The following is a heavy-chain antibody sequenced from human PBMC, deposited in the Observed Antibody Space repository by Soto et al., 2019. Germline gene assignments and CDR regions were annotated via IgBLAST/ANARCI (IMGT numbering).Heavy chain of an antibody. CDR2: IYYSGST. Sequence: SETLSLTCTVSGGSISSSSYYWGWIRQPPGKGLEWIGSIYYSGSTYYNPSLKSRVTISVDTSKNQFSLKLSSVTAADTAVYYCARRYSDHYSNYDGFDYWGQGTLVTVSS. D-gene: IGHD4-4*01. CDR3: ARRYSDHYSNYDGFDY. V-gene: IGHV4-39*01. CDR1: GGSISSSSYY. J-gene: IGHJ4*02.